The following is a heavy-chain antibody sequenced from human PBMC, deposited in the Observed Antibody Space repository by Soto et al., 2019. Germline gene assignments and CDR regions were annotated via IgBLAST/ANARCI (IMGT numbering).Heavy chain of an antibody. Sequence: QLQLQESGSGLVKPSQTLSLTCAVSGGSISSGGYSWSWIRQPPGKGLEWIGYIYHSGSTYYNPSLKSRVTISVDRSKNQFSLKLSSVTAADPAVYYCAAGGGLPRYYWGQGTLVTFSS. CDR3: AAGGGLPRYY. CDR2: IYHSGST. D-gene: IGHD5-12*01. V-gene: IGHV4-30-2*01. CDR1: GGSISSGGYS. J-gene: IGHJ4*02.